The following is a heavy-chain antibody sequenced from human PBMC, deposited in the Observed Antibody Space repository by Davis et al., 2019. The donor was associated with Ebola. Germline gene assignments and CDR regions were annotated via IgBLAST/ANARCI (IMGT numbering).Heavy chain of an antibody. CDR3: AHIQQQLVQGYYYYYGMDV. Sequence: SGPTLVKPTQTLTLTCTFSGFSLSTSGVGVGWIRQPPGKALEWLALIYWDDDKRYSPSLKSRLTITKDTSKNQVVLTMTNMDPVDTATYYCAHIQQQLVQGYYYYYGMDVWGQGTTVTVSS. J-gene: IGHJ6*02. CDR1: GFSLSTSGVG. CDR2: IYWDDDK. V-gene: IGHV2-5*02. D-gene: IGHD6-13*01.